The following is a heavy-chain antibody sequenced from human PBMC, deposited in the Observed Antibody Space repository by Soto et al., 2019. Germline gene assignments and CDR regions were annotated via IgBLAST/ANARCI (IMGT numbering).Heavy chain of an antibody. CDR3: ARVWGDIVVVVAANDAFDI. CDR1: GYTFTSYG. J-gene: IGHJ3*02. CDR2: ISAYNGNT. Sequence: ASVKVSCKASGYTFTSYGISWVRQAPGQGLEWMGWISAYNGNTNYAQKLQGRVTRTTDTSTRTAYMELRSLGSDDTAVYYCARVWGDIVVVVAANDAFDIWGQGTMVTVSS. D-gene: IGHD2-15*01. V-gene: IGHV1-18*01.